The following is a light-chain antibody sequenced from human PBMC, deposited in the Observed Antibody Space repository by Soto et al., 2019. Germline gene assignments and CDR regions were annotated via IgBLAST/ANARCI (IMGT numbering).Light chain of an antibody. CDR3: QQSSNWPWT. Sequence: EIVLTQSPATLSLSPGERATLSCRASQSVSSYLAWYQQKPGQAPRLLIYDASNSATGIPARFSGSGSGTDFTLTIRSLEPDDFAVYYCQQSSNWPWTFGQGTKVEIK. CDR1: QSVSSY. J-gene: IGKJ1*01. CDR2: DAS. V-gene: IGKV3-11*01.